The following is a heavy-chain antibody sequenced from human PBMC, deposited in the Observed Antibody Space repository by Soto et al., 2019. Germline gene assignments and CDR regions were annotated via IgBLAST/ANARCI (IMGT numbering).Heavy chain of an antibody. CDR3: ARDPPYTVTTGFDAFDI. CDR1: GFTFSSYS. D-gene: IGHD4-17*01. CDR2: ISSSSSTI. Sequence: EVQLVESGGGLVQPGGSLRLSCEASGFTFSSYSMNWVRQAPGKGLEWVSYISSSSSTIYYADSVKGRFTISRDNAKNSLYLQMNSLRAEDTAVYYCARDPPYTVTTGFDAFDIWGQGTMVTVSS. V-gene: IGHV3-48*01. J-gene: IGHJ3*02.